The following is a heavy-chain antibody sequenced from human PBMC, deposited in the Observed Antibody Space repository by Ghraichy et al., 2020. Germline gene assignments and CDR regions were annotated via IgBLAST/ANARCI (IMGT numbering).Heavy chain of an antibody. J-gene: IGHJ6*02. CDR2: INPSGGST. CDR3: ARDQGLGYCSGGSCYYLPGYYYYYGMDV. Sequence: ASVKVSCKASGYTFTSYYMHWVRQAPGQGLEWMGIINPSGGSTSYAQKFQGRVTMTRDTSTSTVYMELSSLRSEDTAVYYCARDQGLGYCSGGSCYYLPGYYYYYGMDVWGQGTTVTVSS. D-gene: IGHD2-15*01. CDR1: GYTFTSYY. V-gene: IGHV1-46*01.